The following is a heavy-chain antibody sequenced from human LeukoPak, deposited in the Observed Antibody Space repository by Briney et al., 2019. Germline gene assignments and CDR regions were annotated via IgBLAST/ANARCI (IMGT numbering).Heavy chain of an antibody. CDR2: INPNSGGT. D-gene: IGHD6-13*01. V-gene: IGHV1-2*02. CDR1: GYTFTGYY. Sequence: ASVKVSCKASGYTFTGYYMHWVRQAPGQGLEWMGWINPNSGGTNYAQKFQGRVTMTRDTSISTAYMELSRLRSDDTAVYYCARAADAAAGGDCWGQGTLVAVSS. J-gene: IGHJ4*02. CDR3: ARAADAAAGGDC.